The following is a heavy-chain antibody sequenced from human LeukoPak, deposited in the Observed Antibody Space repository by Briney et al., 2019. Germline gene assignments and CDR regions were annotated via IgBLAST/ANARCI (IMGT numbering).Heavy chain of an antibody. D-gene: IGHD6-6*01. CDR3: TRHVAARQNWFDP. V-gene: IGHV3-73*01. CDR2: IRSKANSYAT. Sequence: PGGSLRLSCTASGFTLGDYAMHWVRQASGKGLEWVGRIRSKANSYATAYAASVKGRFTISRDDSKNTAYLQMNSLKTEDTAVYYCTRHVAARQNWFDPWGQGTLVTVSS. CDR1: GFTLGDYA. J-gene: IGHJ5*02.